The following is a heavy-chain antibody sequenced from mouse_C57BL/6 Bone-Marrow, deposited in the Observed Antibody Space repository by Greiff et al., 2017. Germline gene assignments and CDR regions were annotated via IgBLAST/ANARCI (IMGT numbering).Heavy chain of an antibody. CDR2: ISSGSSTI. CDR3: ERSYGSSFYWYFDV. D-gene: IGHD1-1*01. V-gene: IGHV5-17*01. Sequence: DVHLVESGGGLVKPGGSLKLSCAASGFTFSDYGMHWVRQAPEKGLEWVAYISSGSSTIYYADTVKGRFTISRDNAKNTLFLQMTSLRSEDTAMYYCERSYGSSFYWYFDVWGTGTTVTVSS. CDR1: GFTFSDYG. J-gene: IGHJ1*03.